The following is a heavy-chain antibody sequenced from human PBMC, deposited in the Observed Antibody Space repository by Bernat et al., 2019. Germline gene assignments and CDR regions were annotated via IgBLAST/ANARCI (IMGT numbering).Heavy chain of an antibody. CDR3: AREGRMGVSTVPRFDT. CDR1: GFTFTNYW. Sequence: EVQLVESGGGLVQPGGSLRLSCAASGFTFTNYWMSWVRRAPGKGLEWVANIKLDGSEKYYVGSLKGRFTISRDNAKNSLYLQMNSLRVEDTAVYYCAREGRMGVSTVPRFDTWGQGTLVTVSS. D-gene: IGHD3-16*01. CDR2: IKLDGSEK. J-gene: IGHJ4*02. V-gene: IGHV3-7*04.